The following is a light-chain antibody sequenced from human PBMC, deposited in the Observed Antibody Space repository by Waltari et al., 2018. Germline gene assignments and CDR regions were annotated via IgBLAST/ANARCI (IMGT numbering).Light chain of an antibody. J-gene: IGKJ3*01. V-gene: IGKV1-NL1*01. CDR1: QDITNN. CDR3: QHGYATPFT. CDR2: KAS. Sequence: DIQMTQSPSSLSASVGDSVTITCQASQDITNNLAWYQQEPGKVPKLLIYKASSLQSGVPSRFSGSGSGTDFTLTISNLQPEDFATYFCQHGYATPFTFGPGTKLDIK.